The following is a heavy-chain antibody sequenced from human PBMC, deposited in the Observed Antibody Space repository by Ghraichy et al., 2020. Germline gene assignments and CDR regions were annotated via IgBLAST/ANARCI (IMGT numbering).Heavy chain of an antibody. V-gene: IGHV1-46*01. CDR2: INPSGGST. CDR3: TLAYYDFWSGPVGKNGYFDY. D-gene: IGHD3-3*01. Sequence: ASVKVSCKASGYTFTSYYMHWVRQAPGQGLEWMGIINPSGGSTSYAQKFQGRVTMTRDTSTSTVYMELSSLRSEDTAVYYCTLAYYDFWSGPVGKNGYFDYWGQGTLVTVSS. CDR1: GYTFTSYY. J-gene: IGHJ4*02.